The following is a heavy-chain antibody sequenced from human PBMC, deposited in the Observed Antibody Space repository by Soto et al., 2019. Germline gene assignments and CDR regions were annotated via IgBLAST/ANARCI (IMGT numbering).Heavy chain of an antibody. CDR3: TRHVSGYYTNGRPYNWFDP. D-gene: IGHD3-3*01. J-gene: IGHJ5*02. CDR2: ISGSGGST. Sequence: GGSLRLSCAASGFTFSSYAMNWVRQAPGKGLEWVSVISGSGGSTYSADSVKGRFTISRDNSKNTVYLQMNSLRTEDTAVYYCTRHVSGYYTNGRPYNWFDPWGQGTLVTVSS. V-gene: IGHV3-23*01. CDR1: GFTFSSYA.